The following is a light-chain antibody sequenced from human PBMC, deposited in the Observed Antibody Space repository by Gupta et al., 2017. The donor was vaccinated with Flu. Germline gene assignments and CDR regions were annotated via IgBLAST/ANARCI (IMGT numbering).Light chain of an antibody. V-gene: IGLV3-1*01. CDR2: QDS. Sequence: SYELTRPPSVSVSPGQTASITCSGDKLGDKYACWYQQKPGQSPVLVIYQDSKRPSGIPERFSGSNSGNTATLTISGTQAMDEADYYCQAWDSSTPRVVFGGGTKLTVL. CDR3: QAWDSSTPRVV. CDR1: KLGDKY. J-gene: IGLJ2*01.